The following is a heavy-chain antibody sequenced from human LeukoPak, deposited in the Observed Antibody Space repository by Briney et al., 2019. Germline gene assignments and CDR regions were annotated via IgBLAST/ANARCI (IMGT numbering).Heavy chain of an antibody. D-gene: IGHD3-3*01. V-gene: IGHV1-8*01. CDR1: GYTFTSYD. CDR2: MNPNSGNT. CDR3: ARGVNYDFWSGSYYSYYYMEV. J-gene: IGHJ6*03. Sequence: ASVKVSCTASGYTFTSYDINWVRQAAGQGLEWMGWMNPNSGNTGYAQKFQGRVTITRDTSISTAYMELSGLTSEDTAVYYCARGVNYDFWSGSYYSYYYMEVWGKGTTVTVSS.